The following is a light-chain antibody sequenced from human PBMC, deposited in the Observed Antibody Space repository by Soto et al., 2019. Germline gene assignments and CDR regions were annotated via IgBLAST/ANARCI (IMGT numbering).Light chain of an antibody. J-gene: IGKJ3*01. CDR3: QQYGSSPT. CDR2: GAS. V-gene: IGKV3-20*01. CDR1: QSVSSY. Sequence: EIVFTQSPATLSLSPGERATLSCRASQSVSSYLAWYQQKPGQAPRLLIYGASSRATGIPDRFSGSGSGTDFTLTISRLEPEDFAVYYCQQYGSSPTFGPGTKVDIK.